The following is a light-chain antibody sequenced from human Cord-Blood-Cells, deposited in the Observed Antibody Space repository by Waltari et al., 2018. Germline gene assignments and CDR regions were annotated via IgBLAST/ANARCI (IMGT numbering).Light chain of an antibody. J-gene: IGKJ4*01. CDR3: QQYYSTPLT. CDR1: QSVLYSSNNKNY. Sequence: DIVLTQSPASLAASLGARATINCESSQSVLYSSNNKNYLAWYQQKPGQPPKLLLYWASTRESGVPDRFSGSGSGTDFTLTIGSLQAEDVAVYYCQQYYSTPLTFGGGTKVEIK. CDR2: WAS. V-gene: IGKV4-1*01.